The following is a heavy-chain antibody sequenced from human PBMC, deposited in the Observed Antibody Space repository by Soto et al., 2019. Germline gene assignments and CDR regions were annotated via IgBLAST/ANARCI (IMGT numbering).Heavy chain of an antibody. Sequence: ASVKVSCKASGGTFSSYAISWVRQAPGQGLEWMGGIIPIFGTANYAQKFQGRVTITADESTSTAYMELSSLRSEDTAVYYCASSWKNWFDPWGQGTLVTVSS. CDR1: GGTFSSYA. D-gene: IGHD6-13*01. V-gene: IGHV1-69*13. CDR3: ASSWKNWFDP. CDR2: IIPIFGTA. J-gene: IGHJ5*02.